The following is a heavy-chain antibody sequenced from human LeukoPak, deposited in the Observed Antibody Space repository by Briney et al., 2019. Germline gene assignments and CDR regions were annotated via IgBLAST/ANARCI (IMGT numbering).Heavy chain of an antibody. CDR1: GGTISTYY. CDR3: ARGGGYASPIGY. J-gene: IGHJ4*02. V-gene: IGHV4-59*01. Sequence: PSETLSLTCTLSGGTISTYYWSWIRQPPGKGLEWIGYIYHSGSTNYNPSLKSRVTISVDTSKNQFSLKLSSVTAADTAVYYCARGGGYASPIGYWGQGALVTVSS. CDR2: IYHSGST. D-gene: IGHD5-12*01.